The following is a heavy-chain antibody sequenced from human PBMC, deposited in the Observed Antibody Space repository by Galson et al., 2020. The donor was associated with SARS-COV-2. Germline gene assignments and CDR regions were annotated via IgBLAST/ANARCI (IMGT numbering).Heavy chain of an antibody. D-gene: IGHD2-21*01. CDR3: ARRVVMVAWGY. V-gene: IGHV4-34*01. Sequence: QWYQAESQASETLSLTCAVYGGSLSGYYWSWIRQTPGKGLEWVAEINQSGNTDYNPSLKSRATISVDTAKNQVSLTLTSVTAADTAVYYCARRVVMVAWGYWGQGTLVTVSS. CDR2: INQSGNT. CDR1: GGSLSGYY. J-gene: IGHJ4*02.